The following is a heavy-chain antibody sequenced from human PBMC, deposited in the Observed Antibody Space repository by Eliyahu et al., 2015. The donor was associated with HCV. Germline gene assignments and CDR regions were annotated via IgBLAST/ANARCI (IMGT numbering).Heavy chain of an antibody. CDR2: IYSGGST. D-gene: IGHD6-19*01. J-gene: IGHJ4*02. V-gene: IGHV3-66*02. CDR3: ALGRKYSSGWYYFDY. Sequence: EVQLVESGGGLVQPGGSLXLSCAASGFTVSNNYMSWVRQAPGKGLEWVSVIYSGGSTYYADSVKGRFTISRDNSKNTLYLQMNSLRAEDTAVYYCALGRKYSSGWYYFDYWGQGTQVTVSS. CDR1: GFTVSNNY.